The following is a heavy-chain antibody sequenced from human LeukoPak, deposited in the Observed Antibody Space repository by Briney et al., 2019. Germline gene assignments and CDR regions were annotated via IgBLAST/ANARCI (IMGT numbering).Heavy chain of an antibody. D-gene: IGHD1-26*01. V-gene: IGHV1-2*02. CDR2: INPNSGGT. J-gene: IGHJ4*02. CDR1: RYTFTGYY. Sequence: GASVKVSCKASRYTFTGYYMHWVRQAPGQGLEWMGWINPNSGGTNYAQKFQGRVTMTRDTSISTAYMELSRLRSDDTAVYYCARDPLGATGYFDYWGQGTLVTVSS. CDR3: ARDPLGATGYFDY.